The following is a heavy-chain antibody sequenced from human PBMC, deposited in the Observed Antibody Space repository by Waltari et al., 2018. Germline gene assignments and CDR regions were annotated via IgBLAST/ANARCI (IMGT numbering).Heavy chain of an antibody. CDR3: AKDGDYSLTEYDAFDV. V-gene: IGHV3-30*02. Sequence: VQLLESGGGVVQPGGSLRLSCAASGFIFSSHGMHWVRQIPGKGLEWVAFISCECKKIFDADSVRGRFTISRDNSNNIVFLQMNSLRPEDSGVYYCAKDGDYSLTEYDAFDVWGQGTVVTVSP. J-gene: IGHJ3*01. CDR1: GFIFSSHG. CDR2: ISCECKKI. D-gene: IGHD4-17*01.